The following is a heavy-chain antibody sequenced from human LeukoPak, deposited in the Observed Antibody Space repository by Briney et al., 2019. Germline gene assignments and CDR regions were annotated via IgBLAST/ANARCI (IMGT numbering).Heavy chain of an antibody. CDR2: IYTSGST. V-gene: IGHV4-4*09. CDR1: GGSISGYY. D-gene: IGHD5-12*01. J-gene: IGHJ2*01. CDR3: ARHAWYNGYDRYFDL. Sequence: SETLSLTCTVSGGSISGYYWSWLRQPPGKGLEWIGYIYTSGSTNYNPSLKSRVTMSVDTSKNHVSLKPRSVTAADTAVYYCARHAWYNGYDRYFDLWGRGTLVTVSS.